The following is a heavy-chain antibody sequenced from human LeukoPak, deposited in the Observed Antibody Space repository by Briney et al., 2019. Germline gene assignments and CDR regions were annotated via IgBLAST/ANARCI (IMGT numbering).Heavy chain of an antibody. CDR2: IIPIFGAA. Sequence: GASVKVSCKASGGTFSSYAISWVRQAPGQGLEWMGGIIPIFGAANYAQKFQGRVTITTDESTSTAYMELSSLRSEDTAVYYCARGHYDFWSGYRPYFDYWGQGTLVTVSS. V-gene: IGHV1-69*05. CDR1: GGTFSSYA. CDR3: ARGHYDFWSGYRPYFDY. D-gene: IGHD3-3*01. J-gene: IGHJ4*02.